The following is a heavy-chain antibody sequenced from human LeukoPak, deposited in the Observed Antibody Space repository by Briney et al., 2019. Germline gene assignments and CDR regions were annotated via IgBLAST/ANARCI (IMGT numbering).Heavy chain of an antibody. Sequence: GGSLRLSCAASGFTFSDHYMDWVRQALGKGPEGVGRTRNKAKSYTTEYAASVKGRFTISRDDSKNSLYLQMNSLKTEDTAVYYCARDGYSGYGFLDVWGKGTTVTVSS. CDR3: ARDGYSGYGFLDV. V-gene: IGHV3-72*01. J-gene: IGHJ6*04. CDR1: GFTFSDHY. D-gene: IGHD5-12*01. CDR2: TRNKAKSYTT.